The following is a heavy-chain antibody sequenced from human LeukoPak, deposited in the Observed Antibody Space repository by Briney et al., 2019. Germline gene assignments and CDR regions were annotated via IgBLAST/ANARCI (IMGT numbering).Heavy chain of an antibody. D-gene: IGHD2-2*02. Sequence: KPSETLSLTCTVSGGSINSSSYYWGWIRQPPGKGLEWIGSIYYSGSIYYSGSTYQNPSLKSRVTISVDTSKNQFSLKLSSVTAADTAVYYCARYATDILFDYWGKGALVTVSS. CDR2: IYYSGSIYYSGST. CDR1: GGSINSSSYY. CDR3: ARYATDILFDY. V-gene: IGHV4-39*01. J-gene: IGHJ4*02.